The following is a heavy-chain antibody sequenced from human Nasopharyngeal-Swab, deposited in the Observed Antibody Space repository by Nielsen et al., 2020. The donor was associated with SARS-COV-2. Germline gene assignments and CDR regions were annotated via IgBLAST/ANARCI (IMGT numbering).Heavy chain of an antibody. CDR1: GCTFSRYG. CDR2: IWYDGSNK. J-gene: IGHJ4*02. CDR3: ARADSSSWYFDY. Sequence: SLSSSCAGSGCTFSRYGMHWVRQAPGKGLEWVAVIWYDGSNKYYADSVKGRFTISRDNSKNTLYLQMNSLRAEDTAVYYCARADSSSWYFDYWGQGTLVTVSS. V-gene: IGHV3-33*01. D-gene: IGHD6-13*01.